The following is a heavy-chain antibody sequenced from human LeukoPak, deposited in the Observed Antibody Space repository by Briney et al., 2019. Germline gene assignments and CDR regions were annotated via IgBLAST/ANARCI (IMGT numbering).Heavy chain of an antibody. V-gene: IGHV3-30*04. CDR3: VTLSGGGIAVAGPQPNTFDP. D-gene: IGHD6-19*01. J-gene: IGHJ5*02. Sequence: PGRSLRLSCAASGFTFSSHAMHWVRQAPGKGLEWVAVISYDGSNKYYPDSVKGRFTISRDNSKNTLYLQMNSLRSEDTAVYYCVTLSGGGIAVAGPQPNTFDPWGQRTLVTVSS. CDR1: GFTFSSHA. CDR2: ISYDGSNK.